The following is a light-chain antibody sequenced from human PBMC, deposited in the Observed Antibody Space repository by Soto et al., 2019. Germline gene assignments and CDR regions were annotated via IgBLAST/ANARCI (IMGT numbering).Light chain of an antibody. CDR1: QSVSSN. Sequence: EIVMTQSPATLSLSPGERATLSCRASQSVSSNVAWYQQIPGQTPRLLIYGASTRATGIPVRFSGSGSGPEFTLTISSLQSEDFAVYYCHQYDDGPYTFGQGTKVEI. V-gene: IGKV3-15*01. J-gene: IGKJ2*01. CDR3: HQYDDGPYT. CDR2: GAS.